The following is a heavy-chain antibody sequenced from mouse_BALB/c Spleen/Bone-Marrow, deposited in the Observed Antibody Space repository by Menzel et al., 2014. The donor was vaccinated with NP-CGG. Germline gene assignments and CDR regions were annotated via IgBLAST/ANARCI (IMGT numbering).Heavy chain of an antibody. CDR1: GYTFTNYY. V-gene: IGHV1S81*02. CDR3: TRWANWDVWYFDV. D-gene: IGHD4-1*01. CDR2: INPSNGNT. Sequence: QVHLQQPGAELVKPGASVKLSCKASGYTFTNYYMYWLKQRPGQGLEWIGEINPSNGNTHFNENFRNKATLTVDKSSSTAYMQLSSLTSEDSAVYYCTRWANWDVWYFDVWGAGTTVTVSS. J-gene: IGHJ1*01.